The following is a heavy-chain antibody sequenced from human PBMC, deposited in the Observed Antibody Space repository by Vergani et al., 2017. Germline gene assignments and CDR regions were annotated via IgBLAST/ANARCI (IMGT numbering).Heavy chain of an antibody. J-gene: IGHJ4*02. V-gene: IGHV3-48*04. D-gene: IGHD3-16*01. CDR3: ARDLGLCGTNCYDY. CDR2: ISSSSSTI. CDR1: GFTFSNAW. Sequence: EVQLVESGGGLVKPGGSLRLSCAASGFTFSNAWMNWVRQAPGKGLEWVSYISSSSSTIYYADSVKGRFTISRDNAKNSLYLQMNSLRAEDTAVYYCARDLGLCGTNCYDYWGQGTLVTVSS.